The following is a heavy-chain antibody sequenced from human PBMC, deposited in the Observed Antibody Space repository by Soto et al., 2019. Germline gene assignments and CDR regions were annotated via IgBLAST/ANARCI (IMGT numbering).Heavy chain of an antibody. D-gene: IGHD3-3*01. CDR2: ISAYNGNT. Sequence: QVPLVQSGAEVKKPGASVKVSCKASGYTFTSYGISWVRQAPGQGLEWMGWISAYNGNTNYAQKLQGRVTMTTDTSTSTAYMELRSLRSDDTAVYYCARAPYDFWSGYYYYYYYMDVWGKGTTVTVSS. J-gene: IGHJ6*03. CDR1: GYTFTSYG. CDR3: ARAPYDFWSGYYYYYYYMDV. V-gene: IGHV1-18*01.